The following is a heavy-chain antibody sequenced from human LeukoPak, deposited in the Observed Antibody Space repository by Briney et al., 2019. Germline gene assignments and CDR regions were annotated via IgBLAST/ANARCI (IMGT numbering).Heavy chain of an antibody. CDR1: GFTFSSYG. V-gene: IGHV3-30*18. D-gene: IGHD6-6*01. CDR2: ISYDGSNK. CDR3: AKGGRIAARPGYMDV. Sequence: GGSLRLSCAASGFTFSSYGMHWVRQAPGKGLEWVAVISYDGSNKYYADSVKGRFTISRDNSKNTLYLQMNSLRAEDTAVYYCAKGGRIAARPGYMDVWGKGTTVTVSS. J-gene: IGHJ6*03.